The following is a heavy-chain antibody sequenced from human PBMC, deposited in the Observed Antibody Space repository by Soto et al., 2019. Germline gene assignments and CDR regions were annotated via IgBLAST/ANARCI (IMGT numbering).Heavy chain of an antibody. Sequence: SQTLSLTCVISGDSVSSNSAAWNWIRQSPSRGLEWLGRTYYRTRWYYDYAVSVRSRITVNSDTSKNQFSLQLTSVTPEDTAVYYCAGTTSHYWYYMDVWGKGTTVTVSS. CDR3: AGTTSHYWYYMDV. D-gene: IGHD1-7*01. CDR1: GDSVSSNSAA. CDR2: TYYRTRWYY. J-gene: IGHJ6*03. V-gene: IGHV6-1*01.